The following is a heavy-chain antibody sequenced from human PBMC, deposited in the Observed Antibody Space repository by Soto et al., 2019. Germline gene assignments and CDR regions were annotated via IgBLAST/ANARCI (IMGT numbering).Heavy chain of an antibody. J-gene: IGHJ4*02. V-gene: IGHV4-34*01. Sequence: PSETLSLTCAVYGGSLSGYYWSWIRQPPGKGLEWIGEINHSGSTNYNPSLKSRVTISVDTSKNQFSLKLSSVTAADTAVYYCARGVDSSSPFDYWGQGTLVTVSS. D-gene: IGHD6-13*01. CDR3: ARGVDSSSPFDY. CDR1: GGSLSGYY. CDR2: INHSGST.